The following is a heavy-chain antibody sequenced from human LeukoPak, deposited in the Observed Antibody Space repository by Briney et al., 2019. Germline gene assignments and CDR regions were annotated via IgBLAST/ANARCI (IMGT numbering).Heavy chain of an antibody. CDR3: ARVDYGDYTSTLDY. D-gene: IGHD4-17*01. CDR2: ISSSGSTI. CDR1: GFTFSSYE. V-gene: IGHV3-48*03. J-gene: IGHJ4*02. Sequence: GGSLRLSCAASGFTFSSYEMNWVRQAPGKGLEWVSYISSSGSTIYYADSVKGRFTISRDNAKNSLYLQMNSLRAEDTAVYYCARVDYGDYTSTLDYWGQGTLVTVSS.